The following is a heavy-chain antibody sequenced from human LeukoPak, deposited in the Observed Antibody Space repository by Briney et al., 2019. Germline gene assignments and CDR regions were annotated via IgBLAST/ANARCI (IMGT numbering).Heavy chain of an antibody. CDR3: ARGPLLVVVVAATRVKYNWFDP. CDR1: GFTFSSYA. J-gene: IGHJ5*02. Sequence: PGGSLRLSCAASGFTFSSYAMHWVRQAPGKGLEWVAVISYDGSNKYYADSVKGRFTISRDNSKSTLYLQMNSLRAEDTAVYYCARGPLLVVVVAATRVKYNWFDPWGQGTLVTVSS. CDR2: ISYDGSNK. V-gene: IGHV3-30-3*01. D-gene: IGHD2-15*01.